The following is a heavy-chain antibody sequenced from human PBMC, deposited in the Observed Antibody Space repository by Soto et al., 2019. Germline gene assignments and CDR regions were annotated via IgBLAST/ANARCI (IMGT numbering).Heavy chain of an antibody. D-gene: IGHD2-2*01. CDR1: GGTFSSYA. CDR2: IIPIFGTA. Sequence: QVQLVQSGAEVKKPGSSVKVSCKASGGTFSSYAISWVRQAPGQGLEWMGGIIPIFGTANYAQKFQGRVTITADESASTGYKELRSLRSAATAVYYGAKYLNVLVPAATYWFDPWGQGTLVTVSS. V-gene: IGHV1-69*12. CDR3: AKYLNVLVPAATYWFDP. J-gene: IGHJ5*02.